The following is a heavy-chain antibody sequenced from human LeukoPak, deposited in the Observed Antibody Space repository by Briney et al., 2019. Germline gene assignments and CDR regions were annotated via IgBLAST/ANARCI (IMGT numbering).Heavy chain of an antibody. CDR3: ARVGSTVTTWYYFDY. CDR2: IWYDGSNK. Sequence: PGGSLRLSCAASGFPFCSYGMPWVRQAPGKGLEWVAVIWYDGSNKYYADSVKGRFTISRDNSKNTLYLQMNSLRAEDTAVYYCARVGSTVTTWYYFDYWGQGTLVTVSS. D-gene: IGHD4-17*01. J-gene: IGHJ4*02. CDR1: GFPFCSYG. V-gene: IGHV3-33*08.